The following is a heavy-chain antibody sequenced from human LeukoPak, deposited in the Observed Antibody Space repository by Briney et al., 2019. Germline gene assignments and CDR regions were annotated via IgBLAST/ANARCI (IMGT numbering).Heavy chain of an antibody. CDR3: VRMWEPESGGRAFDI. CDR2: INPSGGGT. J-gene: IGHJ3*02. V-gene: IGHV1-46*01. Sequence: ASVKVSCKASGYNFTRYYILWVRQAPGQGLEWMAIINPSGGGTSYAQKFQGRVTLTRDTSTSTVYMELSSLRSEDTAVYYCVRMWEPESGGRAFDIWGQGTMVTVSS. CDR1: GYNFTRYY. D-gene: IGHD1-14*01.